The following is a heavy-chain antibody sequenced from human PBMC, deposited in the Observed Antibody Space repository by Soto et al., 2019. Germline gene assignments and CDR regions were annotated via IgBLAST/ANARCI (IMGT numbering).Heavy chain of an antibody. J-gene: IGHJ4*02. CDR3: ARFTGDRNFDY. Sequence: GGSLRLSCAASGFTFSIYSMNWVRQAPGKGLEWVSSISSNVNYIYYADSVKGRFTISRDNAKNSLYLQMNSLRAEDTAVYYCARFTGDRNFDYWGQGTLVTVSS. V-gene: IGHV3-21*01. CDR2: ISSNVNYI. D-gene: IGHD3-16*01. CDR1: GFTFSIYS.